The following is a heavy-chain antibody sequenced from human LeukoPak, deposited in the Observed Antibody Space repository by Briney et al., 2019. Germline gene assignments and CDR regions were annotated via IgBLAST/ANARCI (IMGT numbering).Heavy chain of an antibody. Sequence: GALVKVSCKVSGYTLTELSMHWVRQAPGKGLEWMGGFDPEDGETIYAQKFQGRVTMTEDTSTDTAYMELSSLRSEDTAVYYCATVTGSSWYWYFDYWGQGTLVTVSS. CDR1: GYTLTELS. J-gene: IGHJ4*02. CDR2: FDPEDGET. D-gene: IGHD6-13*01. V-gene: IGHV1-24*01. CDR3: ATVTGSSWYWYFDY.